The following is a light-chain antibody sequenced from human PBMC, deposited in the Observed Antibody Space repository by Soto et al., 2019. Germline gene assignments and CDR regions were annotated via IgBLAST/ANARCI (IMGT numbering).Light chain of an antibody. J-gene: IGLJ2*01. CDR2: EVN. CDR3: CSYTSSGAHV. CDR1: SSDVGGYDY. Sequence: QSALTQPASVSGSPGQSITISCTGTSSDVGGYDYVSWHQQHPGKAPKLMIYEVNTRPSGVSNRFSGSKSGNTASLTISGLQAEDEADYYCCSYTSSGAHVFGAGTRLTVL. V-gene: IGLV2-14*01.